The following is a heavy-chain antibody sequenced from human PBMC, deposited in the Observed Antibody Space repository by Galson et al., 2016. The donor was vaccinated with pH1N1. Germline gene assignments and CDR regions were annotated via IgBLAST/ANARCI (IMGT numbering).Heavy chain of an antibody. V-gene: IGHV3-30-3*01. J-gene: IGHJ6*02. CDR3: AREDWSYADTYDYGMDV. Sequence: SLRLSCAASGFTFDTFAMHWVRQNPGKGLEWVAFISYNGHDQSYANSVKGRFTVSRDNSKNTLYLQMNSLRPDDTALYYCAREDWSYADTYDYGMDVWGQGTTVTVSS. D-gene: IGHD3-16*01. CDR2: ISYNGHDQ. CDR1: GFTFDTFA.